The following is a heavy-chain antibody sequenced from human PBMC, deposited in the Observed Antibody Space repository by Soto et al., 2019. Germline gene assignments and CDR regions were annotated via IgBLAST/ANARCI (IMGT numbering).Heavy chain of an antibody. J-gene: IGHJ4*02. CDR2: IYYSGST. V-gene: IGHV4-30-4*01. CDR3: ARSRVGATLNDY. Sequence: SETLSLTCTVSGGSISSGDYYWSWIRQPPGKGLEWIGYIYYSGSTYYNPSLKSRVTISVDTSKNQFSLKLSSVTAADTAVYYCARSRVGATLNDYWGQGTLVTVSS. D-gene: IGHD1-26*01. CDR1: GGSISSGDYY.